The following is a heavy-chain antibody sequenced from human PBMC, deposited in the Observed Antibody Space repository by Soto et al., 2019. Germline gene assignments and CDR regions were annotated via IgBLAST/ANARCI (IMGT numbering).Heavy chain of an antibody. CDR3: VRGGLSGSSWYYFDF. CDR2: VNYGGST. Sequence: QVQLHQWGAGLLKPSETLSLTCAVSGGSFSGYFWGWIRQPPGKGLEWIGEVNYGGSTNYTPSLKGRLTMAVDIYKNQVSLRLTSVTAADTAVYFCVRGGLSGSSWYYFDFWGQGSLVAVSS. J-gene: IGHJ4*02. CDR1: GGSFSGYF. V-gene: IGHV4-34*01. D-gene: IGHD6-13*01.